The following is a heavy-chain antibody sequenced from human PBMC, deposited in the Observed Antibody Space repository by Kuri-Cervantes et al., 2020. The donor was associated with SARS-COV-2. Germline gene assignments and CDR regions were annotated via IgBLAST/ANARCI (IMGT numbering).Heavy chain of an antibody. CDR3: ARDRPSNYYGSGSSLDAFDI. J-gene: IGHJ3*02. D-gene: IGHD3-10*01. CDR2: ISSSGSTI. V-gene: IGHV3-48*03. Sequence: LSLTCAASGFTFSSYEMNWVRQAPGKGLEWVSYISSSGSTIYYADSVKGRFTISRDNAKNSLYLQMNSLRAEDTAVYYCARDRPSNYYGSGSSLDAFDIWGQGTMVTVSS. CDR1: GFTFSSYE.